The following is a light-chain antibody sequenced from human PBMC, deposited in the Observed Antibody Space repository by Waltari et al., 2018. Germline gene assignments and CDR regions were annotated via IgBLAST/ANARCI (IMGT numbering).Light chain of an antibody. J-gene: IGKJ2*03. CDR3: MQALEFPYS. CDR1: QSLLDSEDGNTY. CDR2: EVS. Sequence: DIVMTKTPLSLPVTLGEQVSISCRSSQSLLDSEDGNTYLEWYLQKPGQSPQLLIYEVSNRASGVPDRFSGSGSDTDFTLKISRVEAEDVGVYYCMQALEFPYSFGQGTKVEIK. V-gene: IGKV2-40*01.